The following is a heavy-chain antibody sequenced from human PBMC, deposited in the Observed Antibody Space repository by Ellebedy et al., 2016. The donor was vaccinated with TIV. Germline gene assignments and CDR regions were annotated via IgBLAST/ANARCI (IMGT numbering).Heavy chain of an antibody. CDR3: ARGRPSHYPITSHQYDT. CDR2: ISSSSSYI. V-gene: IGHV3-21*01. D-gene: IGHD2-2*01. J-gene: IGHJ5*02. Sequence: GESLKISCAASGFTFSSYSMNWVRQAPGKGLEWVSSISSSSSYIYYADSVRGRFTISRDNAKNSLYLQMNSLRAEDTAVYYCARGRPSHYPITSHQYDTWGQGTLVTVSS. CDR1: GFTFSSYS.